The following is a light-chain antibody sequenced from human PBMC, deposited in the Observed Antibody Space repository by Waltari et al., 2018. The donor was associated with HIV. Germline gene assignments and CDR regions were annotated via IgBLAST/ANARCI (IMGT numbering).Light chain of an antibody. V-gene: IGLV1-47*01. CDR2: MNN. J-gene: IGLJ3*02. Sequence: QSVLTQPPSASGTPGQSVTISCSGSGSNIGSNSVYWYQHLPGTTPKLLIDMNNPRPSGVPDRFSGSKSGTSASLAISGLRSGDEADYYCAAWDDSLSGPVFGGGTKVTVL. CDR3: AAWDDSLSGPV. CDR1: GSNIGSNS.